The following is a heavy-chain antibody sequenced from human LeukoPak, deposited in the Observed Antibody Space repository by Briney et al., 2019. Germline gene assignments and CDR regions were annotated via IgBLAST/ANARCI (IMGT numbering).Heavy chain of an antibody. J-gene: IGHJ4*02. Sequence: GRSLRLSCAASGFTFDDYAMHWVRQAPGKGLEWVSGISWNSGNIGYADSVKGRFTISRDNAKNSLYLQMNSLRAEDTALYYCAKLTGGSGSYVLTNFDYWGQGTLVTVSS. V-gene: IGHV3-9*01. CDR1: GFTFDDYA. CDR3: AKLTGGSGSYVLTNFDY. CDR2: ISWNSGNI. D-gene: IGHD3-10*01.